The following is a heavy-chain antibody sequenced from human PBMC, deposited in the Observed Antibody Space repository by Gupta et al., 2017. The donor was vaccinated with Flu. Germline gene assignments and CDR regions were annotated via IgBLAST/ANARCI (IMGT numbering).Heavy chain of an antibody. CDR1: GYSFSGYY. CDR3: ASXSXFCSDVXWDATEQSYAMDV. V-gene: IGHV1-2*02. CDR2: INPDSGAT. J-gene: IGHJ6*02. Sequence: QVPLVQSGAEVKKPGASLKVVCETSGYSFSGYYLHWVRQAPGQGLEWMGWINPDSGATKYAQKFQGRVARTRDTSKTTIYMELSGRKYDDTAVYYCASXSXFCSDVXWDATEQSYAMDVWGQGTGVTVS. D-gene: IGHD2-15*01.